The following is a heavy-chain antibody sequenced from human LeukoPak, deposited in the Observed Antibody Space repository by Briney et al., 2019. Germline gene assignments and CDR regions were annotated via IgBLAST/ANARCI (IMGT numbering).Heavy chain of an antibody. D-gene: IGHD4-17*01. Sequence: RGSLTLSCTASGCTFNTYSLNWVRQAPGKGLEWVAYIYYNRRKIYSADSVGGRFTLSRDNAKNSQYLQMNSLRAEDTCVYYCARGHYGDYVDAFDIWGQGTMVTVS. J-gene: IGHJ3*02. CDR3: ARGHYGDYVDAFDI. CDR1: GCTFNTYS. V-gene: IGHV3-48*01. CDR2: IYYNRRKI.